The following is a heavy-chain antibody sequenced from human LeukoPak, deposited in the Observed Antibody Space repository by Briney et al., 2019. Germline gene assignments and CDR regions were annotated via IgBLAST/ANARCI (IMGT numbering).Heavy chain of an antibody. V-gene: IGHV3-48*01. Sequence: PGGSLRLSCAASGFTFSSYSMNWVRQAPGKGLEWVSYISSSSSTIYYADSVKGRFTISRDNAKNSLYLQMNSLRAEDTAVYYCARDNILTGYYRVYYYYYMDVWGKGTTVTVSS. CDR3: ARDNILTGYYRVYYYYYMDV. CDR2: ISSSSSTI. D-gene: IGHD3-9*01. CDR1: GFTFSSYS. J-gene: IGHJ6*03.